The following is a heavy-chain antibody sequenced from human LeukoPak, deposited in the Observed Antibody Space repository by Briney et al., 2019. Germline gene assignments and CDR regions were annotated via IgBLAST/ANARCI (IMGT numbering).Heavy chain of an antibody. CDR2: ISSSSSTI. CDR1: GFTFSSYS. Sequence: PGGSLRLSCAASGFTFSSYSMNWVRQAPGKGLEWVSYISSSSSTIYYADSVKGRFTISRDNAKNSLYLQMNSLRAEDTAVYYCARDRAIWSGYRYHFDYWGQGTLVTVSS. J-gene: IGHJ4*02. D-gene: IGHD3-3*01. CDR3: ARDRAIWSGYRYHFDY. V-gene: IGHV3-48*01.